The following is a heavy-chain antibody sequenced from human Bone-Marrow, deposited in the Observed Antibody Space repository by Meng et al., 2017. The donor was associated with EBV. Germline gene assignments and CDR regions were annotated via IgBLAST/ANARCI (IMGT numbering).Heavy chain of an antibody. J-gene: IGHJ4*02. CDR1: GYTFTSYD. V-gene: IGHV1-8*01. D-gene: IGHD3-3*01. Sequence: QRQLVQTWAEGKKPWVSVKVSCKTSGYTFTSYDINWVRQATGQGLEWMGWMNPNSGNTGYAQKFQGRVTMTRNTSISTAYMELSSLRSEDTAVYYCARGDPYDFWSGYYLNYWGQGTLVTVSS. CDR2: MNPNSGNT. CDR3: ARGDPYDFWSGYYLNY.